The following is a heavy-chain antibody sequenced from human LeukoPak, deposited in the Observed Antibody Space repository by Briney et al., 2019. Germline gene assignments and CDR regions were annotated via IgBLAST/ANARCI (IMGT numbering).Heavy chain of an antibody. Sequence: SETLSLTCAVYGGSFSGYYWSLIRQPPGKGLEWIGEINHSGSTNYNPSLKSRVTISVDTSKNQFSLKLSSVTAADTAVYYCARIGYDYVWGSYRPTYYFDYWGQGTLVTVSS. D-gene: IGHD3-16*02. CDR2: INHSGST. J-gene: IGHJ4*02. CDR3: ARIGYDYVWGSYRPTYYFDY. CDR1: GGSFSGYY. V-gene: IGHV4-34*01.